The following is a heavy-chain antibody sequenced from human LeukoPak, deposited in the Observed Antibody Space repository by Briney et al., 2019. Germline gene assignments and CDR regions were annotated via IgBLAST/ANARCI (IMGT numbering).Heavy chain of an antibody. CDR2: IYPGDSDT. CDR3: ARRGDSSGYDFDY. V-gene: IGHV5-51*01. Sequence: GESLKISCKGPGYRFTNYWIGWVRQMPGKGLEWMGIIYPGDSDTRYSPSFQGQVTISADKSISTAYLQWGSLKASDTAIYYCARRGDSSGYDFDYWGQGTLVTVSS. D-gene: IGHD3-22*01. J-gene: IGHJ4*02. CDR1: GYRFTNYW.